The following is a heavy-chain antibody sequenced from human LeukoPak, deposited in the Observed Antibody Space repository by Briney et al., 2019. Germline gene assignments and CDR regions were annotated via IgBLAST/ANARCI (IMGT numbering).Heavy chain of an antibody. V-gene: IGHV3-23*01. CDR2: LTTRTGTT. D-gene: IGHD7-27*01. CDR1: GFTSNSYI. J-gene: IGHJ4*02. Sequence: PGGSLRLPCSATGFTSNSYIMGWVRPAPGQGLEWVSSLTTRTGTTYYADPVKGRFTISRDNSENTLYLQMSSLRADETALYYCAKGSHWGSGYYFDFWGQGALVTVSS. CDR3: AKGSHWGSGYYFDF.